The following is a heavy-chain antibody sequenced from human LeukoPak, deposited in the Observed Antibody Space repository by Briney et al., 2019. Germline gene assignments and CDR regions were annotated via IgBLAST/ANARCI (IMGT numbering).Heavy chain of an antibody. J-gene: IGHJ6*02. V-gene: IGHV3-48*02. CDR3: ARVPYGGYYYYGMDV. CDR1: GLTFSSYS. CDR2: ISSSSSTV. D-gene: IGHD4/OR15-4a*01. Sequence: GGSLRLSCAASGLTFSSYSMNWVRQAPGKGLEWVSYISSSSSTVYYADSVRGRFTISRDNAKNSLYLQMNSLRDEDTAVYCCARVPYGGYYYYGMDVWGQGTTVTVSS.